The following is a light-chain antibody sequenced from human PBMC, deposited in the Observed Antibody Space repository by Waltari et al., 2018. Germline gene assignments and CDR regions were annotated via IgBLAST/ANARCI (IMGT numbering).Light chain of an antibody. V-gene: IGKV1-5*03. CDR2: LAS. J-gene: IGKJ1*01. Sequence: DIQMTQSPSALSASVGDRVTITCRASPSVSNWLAWYQQKPGKAPKLLIYLASTLESGVPSRFSGSGSGTEFTLTISSLQPDDVATYFCQHYNRYPWTFGQGTKVEIK. CDR1: PSVSNW. CDR3: QHYNRYPWT.